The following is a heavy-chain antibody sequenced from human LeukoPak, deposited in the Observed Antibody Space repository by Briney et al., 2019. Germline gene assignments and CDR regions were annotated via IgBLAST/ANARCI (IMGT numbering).Heavy chain of an antibody. Sequence: SETLSLTCTVSGGSISSSSYYWGWIRQPPGKGLEWIGRIYTSGSTNYNPPLKSRVTISVDTSKNQFSLKLNSVIATDTAVYYCASEGTTFSSFDYWGQGTLVTVSS. CDR1: GGSISSSSYY. V-gene: IGHV4-39*07. CDR2: IYTSGST. CDR3: ASEGTTFSSFDY. J-gene: IGHJ4*02. D-gene: IGHD1-1*01.